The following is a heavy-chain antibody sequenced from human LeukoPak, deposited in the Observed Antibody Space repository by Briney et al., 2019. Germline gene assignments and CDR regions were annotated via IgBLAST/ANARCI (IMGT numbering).Heavy chain of an antibody. J-gene: IGHJ4*02. D-gene: IGHD2-2*01. CDR1: GGSISSHY. CDR2: IYYSGST. CDR3: ARESVQLLIFAY. V-gene: IGHV4-59*11. Sequence: SETLSLTCTVSGGSISSHYWSWIRQPPGKGLEWIGYIYYSGSTNYNPSLKSRVTISVDTSKNQFSLKLSSVTAADTAVYYCARESVQLLIFAYWGQGTLVTVSS.